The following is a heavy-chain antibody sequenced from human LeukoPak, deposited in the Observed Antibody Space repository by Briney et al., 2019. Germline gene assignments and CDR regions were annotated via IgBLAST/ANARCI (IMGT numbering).Heavy chain of an antibody. CDR3: ARGSRTGTSCYDY. CDR2: ISGSSSTI. D-gene: IGHD2-2*01. CDR1: EFTFNNYG. V-gene: IGHV3-48*01. Sequence: GGSLRLSCAASEFTFNNYGMNWVRQAPGKGLEWVSYISGSSSTIYYADSVKGRFTISRNNVRNSLYLQMNSLRAEDTAVYYCARGSRTGTSCYDYWGQGTLVTVSS. J-gene: IGHJ4*02.